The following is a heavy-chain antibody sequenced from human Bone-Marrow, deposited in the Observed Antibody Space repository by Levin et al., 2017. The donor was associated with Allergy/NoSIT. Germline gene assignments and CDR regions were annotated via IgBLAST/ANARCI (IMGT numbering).Heavy chain of an antibody. Sequence: GASVKVSCKASGYTFTDYYMNWVRQAPGQGLEWMGWINPNSGGTNYAQKFQGRVTMTRDTSISTAYMELSGLRSGDTAVYYCARDPDYYDRAFDIWGQGTMVTVSS. D-gene: IGHD3-22*01. V-gene: IGHV1-2*02. J-gene: IGHJ3*02. CDR1: GYTFTDYY. CDR2: INPNSGGT. CDR3: ARDPDYYDRAFDI.